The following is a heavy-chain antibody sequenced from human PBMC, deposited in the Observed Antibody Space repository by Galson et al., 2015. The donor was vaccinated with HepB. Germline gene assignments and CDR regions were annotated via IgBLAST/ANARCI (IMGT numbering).Heavy chain of an antibody. CDR1: GYTFTSYA. Sequence: SVKVSCKASGYTFTSYAMHWVRQAPGQRLEWMGWINAGNGNTKYSQKFQGRVTITRDTSASTAYMELSSLRSEDTAVYYCARDLSTIFGVDYFDHWGQGTLITVSS. D-gene: IGHD3-3*01. CDR2: INAGNGNT. CDR3: ARDLSTIFGVDYFDH. V-gene: IGHV1-3*01. J-gene: IGHJ4*02.